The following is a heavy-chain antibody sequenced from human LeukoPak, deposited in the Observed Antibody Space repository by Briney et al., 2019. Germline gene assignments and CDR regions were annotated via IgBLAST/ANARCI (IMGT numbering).Heavy chain of an antibody. Sequence: ASVKVSCKASGYTFTSYYMHWVRQAPGQGLEWMGIINPSGGSTSYAQKFQGRVTMTRDMSTSTVYMELSSLRSEDTAVYYCARERITGDWFDPWGQGTLVTVSS. J-gene: IGHJ5*02. V-gene: IGHV1-46*01. CDR3: ARERITGDWFDP. D-gene: IGHD1-14*01. CDR1: GYTFTSYY. CDR2: INPSGGST.